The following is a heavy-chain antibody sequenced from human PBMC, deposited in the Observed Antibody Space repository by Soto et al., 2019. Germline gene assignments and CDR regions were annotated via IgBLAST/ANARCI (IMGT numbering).Heavy chain of an antibody. CDR1: GYTFTSYA. D-gene: IGHD2-21*02. Sequence: VKVSCKASGYTFTSYAMHWVRQAPGQRLEWMGWINAGNGNTKYSQKFQGRVTITRDTSASTAYMELSSLRSEDTAVYYCARSIVVVTALDYWGQGTLVTVS. V-gene: IGHV1-3*01. CDR3: ARSIVVVTALDY. CDR2: INAGNGNT. J-gene: IGHJ4*02.